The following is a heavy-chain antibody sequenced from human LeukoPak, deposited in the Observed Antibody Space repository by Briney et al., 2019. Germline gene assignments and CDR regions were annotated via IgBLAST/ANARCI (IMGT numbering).Heavy chain of an antibody. J-gene: IGHJ4*02. Sequence: GASVKVSCKASGYTFTSYYMRWVRQAPGQGLEWMGIINPSGGSTSYAQKFQGRVTMTRDTSTSTVYMELSSLRSEDTAVYYCARVSQDCSSTSCYAIQFDYWGQGTLVTVSS. CDR2: INPSGGST. CDR1: GYTFTSYY. D-gene: IGHD2-2*01. V-gene: IGHV1-46*01. CDR3: ARVSQDCSSTSCYAIQFDY.